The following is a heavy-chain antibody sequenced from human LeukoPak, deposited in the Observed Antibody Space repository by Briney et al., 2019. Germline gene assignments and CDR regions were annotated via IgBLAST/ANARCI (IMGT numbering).Heavy chain of an antibody. CDR1: GFTFSDYY. CDR2: MSSSGSTI. CDR3: AKHPWLRTFDY. V-gene: IGHV3-11*01. Sequence: GGSLRLSCAASGFTFSDYYMSWIRQAPGKGLEWVSYMSSSGSTIYYADSVKGRFTISRDNAKNSLYLQMNSLRAEDTAVYYCAKHPWLRTFDYWGQGTLVTVSS. J-gene: IGHJ4*02. D-gene: IGHD5-12*01.